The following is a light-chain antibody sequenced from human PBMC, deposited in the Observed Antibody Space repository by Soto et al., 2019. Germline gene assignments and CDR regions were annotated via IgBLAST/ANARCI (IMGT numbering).Light chain of an antibody. V-gene: IGLV3-21*04. Sequence: SSELTQPPSVSGAPEKTSTITCGGDNCGINTVNCYQQKPGQAPTLVDFYDCERTTGLPVRFSGSTSGNTATLTISRVEVEDEADYYCQLWNSGNDQGVFGGGTKLTVL. CDR1: NCGINT. CDR3: QLWNSGNDQGV. CDR2: YDC. J-gene: IGLJ3*02.